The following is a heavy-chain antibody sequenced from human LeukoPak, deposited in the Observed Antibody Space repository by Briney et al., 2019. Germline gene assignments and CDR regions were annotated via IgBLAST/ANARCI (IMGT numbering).Heavy chain of an antibody. CDR1: GYTFTGYF. CDR2: INPNSGGT. V-gene: IGHV1-2*02. CDR3: ARGSVTSDAFDI. D-gene: IGHD2-21*02. J-gene: IGHJ3*02. Sequence: ASVKVSCKASGYTFTGYFMHWVRQAPGQGLEWMGWINPNSGGTNYAQKFQGRVTMTRDTSISTAYMELSRLRSDDTAVYYCARGSVTSDAFDIWGQGTMVTVSS.